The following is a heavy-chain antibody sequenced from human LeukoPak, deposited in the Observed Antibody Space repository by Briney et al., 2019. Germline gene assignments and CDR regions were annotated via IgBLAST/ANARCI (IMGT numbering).Heavy chain of an antibody. J-gene: IGHJ6*02. Sequence: PSETLSLTCTVSGGSISSYYWSWIRQPPGKGLEGIGYICYSGSTNYNPSLKSRVTISVDRSKNQFSLKLSSVTAADTAVYYCARDRGYCSGGSCFQGYYYYSMDVWGQGTTVTVSS. CDR2: ICYSGST. CDR3: ARDRGYCSGGSCFQGYYYYSMDV. D-gene: IGHD2-15*01. CDR1: GGSISSYY. V-gene: IGHV4-59*01.